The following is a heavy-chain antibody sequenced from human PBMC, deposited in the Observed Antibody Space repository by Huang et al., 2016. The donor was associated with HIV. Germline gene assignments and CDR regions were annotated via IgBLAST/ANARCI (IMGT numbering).Heavy chain of an antibody. D-gene: IGHD3-10*01. J-gene: IGHJ3*02. CDR3: AKGSMANAFDI. CDR2: IRYDGRNK. V-gene: IGHV3-30*02. CDR1: GFTFGSYG. Sequence: QVQLVESGGGVVQPGGSLRLSCAAAGFTFGSYGMHWVRQAPGKGLEWVAFIRYDGRNKYYADSVRGRFTIARDNSKNTLYQQMNSLRAEDTAVYYCAKGSMANAFDIWGQGTMVTVSS.